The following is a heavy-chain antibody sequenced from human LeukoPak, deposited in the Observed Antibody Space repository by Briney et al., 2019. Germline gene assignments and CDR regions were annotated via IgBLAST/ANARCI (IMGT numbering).Heavy chain of an antibody. CDR1: GGTFSSYA. D-gene: IGHD3-10*01. Sequence: GASVKVSCKASGGTFSSYAISWVRQAPGQGLEWMGGIIPIFGTANYAQKFQGRVTITADKSTSTAYMELSSLRSEDTAVYYCARRSGSHLATRFDPWGQGTLVTVSS. CDR3: ARRSGSHLATRFDP. J-gene: IGHJ5*02. V-gene: IGHV1-69*06. CDR2: IIPIFGTA.